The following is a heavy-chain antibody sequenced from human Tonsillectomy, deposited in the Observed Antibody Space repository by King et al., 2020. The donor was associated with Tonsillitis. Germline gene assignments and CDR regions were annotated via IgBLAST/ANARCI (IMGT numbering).Heavy chain of an antibody. CDR1: GYTFTGYY. D-gene: IGHD6-19*01. CDR2: INPNSGGT. Sequence: QLVQSGAEVKKPGASVKVSCKASGYTFTGYYMHWVRQAPGQGLEWMGWINPNSGGTNYAQKFQGRVTMTRDTSISTAYMELSRLRSDDTAVHYCARVKAGYSSGWYIGYWGQGTLVTVSS. CDR3: ARVKAGYSSGWYIGY. V-gene: IGHV1-2*02. J-gene: IGHJ4*02.